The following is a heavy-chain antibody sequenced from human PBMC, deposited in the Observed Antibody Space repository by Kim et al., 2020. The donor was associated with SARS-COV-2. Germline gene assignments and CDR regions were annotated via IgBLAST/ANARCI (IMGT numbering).Heavy chain of an antibody. J-gene: IGHJ4*02. CDR1: GFTFSSYG. CDR2: ISYDGSNK. D-gene: IGHD2-15*01. V-gene: IGHV3-30*18. CDR3: AKELPVGAATVDY. Sequence: GGSLILSCAASGFTFSSYGMHWVRQAPGKGLEWVAVISYDGSNKYYADSVKGRFTISRDNSKNTLYLQMNSLRAEDTAVYYCAKELPVGAATVDYWGQGTLVTVSS.